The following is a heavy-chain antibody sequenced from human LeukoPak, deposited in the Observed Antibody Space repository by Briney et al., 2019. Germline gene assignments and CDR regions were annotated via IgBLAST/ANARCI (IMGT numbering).Heavy chain of an antibody. D-gene: IGHD6-13*01. Sequence: ASVKASCKASGYTFTGYYMHWVRQAPGQGLEWMGWINPNSGGTNYAQKFQGRVTMTRDTSISTAYMELSRLRSDDTAVYYCARVWVSVAAAMDYWGQGTLVTVSS. CDR1: GYTFTGYY. V-gene: IGHV1-2*02. CDR3: ARVWVSVAAAMDY. J-gene: IGHJ4*02. CDR2: INPNSGGT.